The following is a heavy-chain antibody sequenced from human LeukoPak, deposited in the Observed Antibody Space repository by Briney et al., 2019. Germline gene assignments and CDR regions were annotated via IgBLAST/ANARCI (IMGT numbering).Heavy chain of an antibody. CDR3: ARGGGSDIVVVPAARYYFDY. CDR2: IIPIFGTA. J-gene: IGHJ4*02. V-gene: IGHV1-69*13. CDR1: GGTFISYA. Sequence: ASVKVSCKASGGTFISYAISWVRQAPGQGLEWMGGIIPIFGTANYAQKFQGRVTITADESTSTAYMELSSLRSEDTAVYYCARGGGSDIVVVPAARYYFDYWGQGTLVTVSS. D-gene: IGHD2-2*01.